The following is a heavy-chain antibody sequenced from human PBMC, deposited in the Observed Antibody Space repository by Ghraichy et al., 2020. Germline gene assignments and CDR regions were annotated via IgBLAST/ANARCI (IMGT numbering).Heavy chain of an antibody. V-gene: IGHV3-48*02. J-gene: IGHJ6*02. CDR2: ISSSSTI. D-gene: IGHD5-24*01. CDR1: GFTFSSYS. CDR3: ARAPTISGSGYYYYGMDV. Sequence: GGSLRLSCAASGFTFSSYSMNWVRQAPGKGLEWVSYISSSSTIYYADSVKGRFTISRDNAKNSLYLQMNSLRDEDTAVYYCARAPTISGSGYYYYGMDVWGQGTTVTVSS.